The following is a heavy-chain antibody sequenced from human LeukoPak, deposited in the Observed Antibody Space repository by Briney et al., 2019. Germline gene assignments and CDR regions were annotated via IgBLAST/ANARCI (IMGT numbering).Heavy chain of an antibody. CDR2: ISGSGGST. J-gene: IGHJ4*02. Sequence: PGGSLRLSCAASGFTFSSYAMSWVRQAPGKGLEWVSAISGSGGSTYYADSVKGRFTISRDNSKNTLYLQMNSLRAEDTAVYYCAKDSKSSRYSSSSLDYWGQGTLVTVSS. CDR1: GFTFSSYA. V-gene: IGHV3-23*01. D-gene: IGHD6-6*01. CDR3: AKDSKSSRYSSSSLDY.